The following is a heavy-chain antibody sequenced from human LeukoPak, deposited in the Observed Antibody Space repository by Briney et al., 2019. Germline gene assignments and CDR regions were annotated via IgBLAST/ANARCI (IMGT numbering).Heavy chain of an antibody. D-gene: IGHD3-10*01. V-gene: IGHV4-4*02. Sequence: SETLSLTCAVSGGSISSSNWWSWVRQPPGKGLEWIGEIYHTGSTNYNPSLKSRVTMSVDTSKNQFSLKLSSVTAADTALYYCARTYGSGSYLDYWGQGTLVTVSS. CDR1: GGSISSSNW. J-gene: IGHJ4*02. CDR2: IYHTGST. CDR3: ARTYGSGSYLDY.